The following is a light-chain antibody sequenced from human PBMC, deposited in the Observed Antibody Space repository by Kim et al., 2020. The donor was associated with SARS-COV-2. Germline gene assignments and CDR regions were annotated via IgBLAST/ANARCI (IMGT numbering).Light chain of an antibody. CDR2: KVS. CDR3: MQSAHWPWT. J-gene: IGKJ1*01. V-gene: IGKV2-30*01. CDR1: ESPVYSDGNTY. Sequence: PASISCRSSESPVYSDGNTYSNWLQQRPGQSPRRLIYKVSNRESGVPERFSGSGSGTDFTLQISRVEAEDAGVYYCMQSAHWPWTFGQGTKVDIK.